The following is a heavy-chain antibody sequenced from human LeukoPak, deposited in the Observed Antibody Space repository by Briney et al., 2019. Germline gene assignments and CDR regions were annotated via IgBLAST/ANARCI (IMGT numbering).Heavy chain of an antibody. CDR3: ARDPPFDY. Sequence: GGSLRLSCAASGFIVSSNHMNWVRQAPEKGLEWVASISGSGDDTYYADSVKGRFTISRDNSKNTFFLQMSSLRAEDTATYYCARDPPFDYWGQGTLVTVSS. V-gene: IGHV3-23*01. CDR2: ISGSGDDT. J-gene: IGHJ4*02. CDR1: GFIVSSNH.